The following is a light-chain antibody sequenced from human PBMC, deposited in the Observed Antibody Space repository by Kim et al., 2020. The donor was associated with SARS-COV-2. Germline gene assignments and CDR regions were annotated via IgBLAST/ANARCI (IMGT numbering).Light chain of an antibody. CDR1: QSVNSN. CDR3: QQYDQRPPVT. J-gene: IGKJ5*01. CDR2: GAS. Sequence: EIVMTQSPATLSLYPGERATLSCRASQSVNSNLAWYQQKPGQAPRLLIYGASARATGIPARFSGSGSGTEFTLTISSLQSEDFAIYYCQQYDQRPPVTFGQGARLEIK. V-gene: IGKV3-15*01.